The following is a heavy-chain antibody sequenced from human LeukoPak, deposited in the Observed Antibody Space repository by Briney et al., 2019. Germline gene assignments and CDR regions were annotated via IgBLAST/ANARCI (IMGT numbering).Heavy chain of an antibody. Sequence: GGSLRLSCAASGFTFSSYAMSWVRQAPGKGLEWVSAISGSGGSTYYADSVKGRFTISRDNSKNTLYLQMNSLRAEDTAVYYCAKVGSHYYDSSCYFDYWGQGTLVTVSS. CDR3: AKVGSHYYDSSCYFDY. CDR1: GFTFSSYA. CDR2: ISGSGGST. D-gene: IGHD3-22*01. V-gene: IGHV3-23*01. J-gene: IGHJ4*02.